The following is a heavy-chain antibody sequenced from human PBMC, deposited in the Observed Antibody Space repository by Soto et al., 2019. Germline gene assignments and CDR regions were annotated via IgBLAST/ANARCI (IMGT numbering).Heavy chain of an antibody. CDR2: IYWNDDK. D-gene: IGHD6-6*01. J-gene: IGHJ5*02. Sequence: QITLKESGPTLVKPTQTLTLTCTFSGFSLSTSGVGVGWIRQPPGKALEWLALIYWNDDKRYSPSLKSRLTITKDTSKNQVVLTMTNMDPVDTATYYCAHSVAGYSSSSIDWFDPWGQGTLVTVSS. V-gene: IGHV2-5*01. CDR1: GFSLSTSGVG. CDR3: AHSVAGYSSSSIDWFDP.